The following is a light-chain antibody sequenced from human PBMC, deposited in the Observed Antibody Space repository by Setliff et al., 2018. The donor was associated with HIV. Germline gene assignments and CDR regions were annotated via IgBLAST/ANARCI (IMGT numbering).Light chain of an antibody. CDR1: NSDIGSYNL. Sequence: QSALAQPASVSGSPGQSITISCTGTNSDIGSYNLVSWYQQHTGRAPKLIIYEVNKRPSEVSSRFSGSKSGNTASLTISDLQADDEADYYCCSYTADTTLYVFATGTKVTVL. CDR2: EVN. V-gene: IGLV2-23*02. CDR3: CSYTADTTLYV. J-gene: IGLJ1*01.